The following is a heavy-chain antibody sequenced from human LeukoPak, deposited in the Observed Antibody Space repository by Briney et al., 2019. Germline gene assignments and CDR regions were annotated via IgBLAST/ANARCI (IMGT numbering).Heavy chain of an antibody. CDR2: IYTSGST. CDR3: ARLAYDIWGGYYIDV. Sequence: SQTLSLTCTVSGGSISSGSYYWSWIRQPAGKGLEWIGRIYTSGSTNYNPSLKSRVTMSIDTSKNQFSLKVNSVTAADTAVYYCARLAYDIWGGYYIDVWGKGTTVTVSS. V-gene: IGHV4-61*02. CDR1: GGSISSGSYY. D-gene: IGHD3-3*01. J-gene: IGHJ6*03.